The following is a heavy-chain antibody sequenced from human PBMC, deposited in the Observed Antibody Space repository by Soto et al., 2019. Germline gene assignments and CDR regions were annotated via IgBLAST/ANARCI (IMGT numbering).Heavy chain of an antibody. J-gene: IGHJ4*02. CDR2: IYSGGST. D-gene: IGHD6-6*01. V-gene: IGHV3-66*01. CDR1: GFTVSSNY. Sequence: EVQLVESGGGLVQPGGSLRLSCAASGFTVSSNYMSWVRQAPGKGLEWVSVIYSGGSTYYADSVKGRFTISRDNSKNTLYLQMNSLRAEDTAVYYCARDLSSSPGAYDYWGQGTLVTVSS. CDR3: ARDLSSSPGAYDY.